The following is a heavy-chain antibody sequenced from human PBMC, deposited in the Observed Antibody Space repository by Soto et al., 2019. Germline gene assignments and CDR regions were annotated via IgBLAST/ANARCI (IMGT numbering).Heavy chain of an antibody. CDR1: GYAFSDYA. D-gene: IGHD3-10*01. J-gene: IGHJ4*02. CDR2: INPGNGDT. Sequence: ASVKVSCKASGYAFSDYAMHWVRQAPGQRLEWMGWINPGNGDTRYSQTFLGRVAITRDTSASTAYMELSSLRSEDTAVYFCARNKTMVRGVGFYYWGQGTQVNVSS. CDR3: ARNKTMVRGVGFYY. V-gene: IGHV1-3*01.